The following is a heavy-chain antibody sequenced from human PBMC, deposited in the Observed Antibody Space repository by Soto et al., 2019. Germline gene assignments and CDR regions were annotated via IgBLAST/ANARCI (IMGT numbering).Heavy chain of an antibody. J-gene: IGHJ6*02. CDR1: GFTFSSYA. V-gene: IGHV3-30-3*01. D-gene: IGHD6-13*01. Sequence: HPGGSLRLSCAASGFTFSSYAMHWVRQAPGKGLEWVAVISYDGSNKYYADSVKGRFTISRDNSKNTLYLQMNSLRAEDTAVYYCARGSSWYTPGYYYYGMDVWGQGTTVTVSS. CDR3: ARGSSWYTPGYYYYGMDV. CDR2: ISYDGSNK.